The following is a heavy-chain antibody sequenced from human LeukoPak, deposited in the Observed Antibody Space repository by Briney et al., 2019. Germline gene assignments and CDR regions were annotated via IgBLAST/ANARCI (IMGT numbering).Heavy chain of an antibody. CDR3: AKDPRLNIPAAGLDY. Sequence: QSGGSLRLSCAASGFTFSSYAMSWVRQAPGKGLEWVSGVSGSGGGTYYADSVKGRFTISRDNSKNTLYLQMNSLRAEDTAIYYCAKDPRLNIPAAGLDYWGQGTLVTVSS. CDR2: VSGSGGGT. D-gene: IGHD6-13*01. J-gene: IGHJ4*02. V-gene: IGHV3-23*01. CDR1: GFTFSSYA.